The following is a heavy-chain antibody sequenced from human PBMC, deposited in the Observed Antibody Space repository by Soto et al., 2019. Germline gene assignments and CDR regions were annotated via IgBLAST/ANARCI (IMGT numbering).Heavy chain of an antibody. J-gene: IGHJ3*02. CDR2: INPNSRGT. CDR1: GYTFTGYY. V-gene: IGHV1-2*02. D-gene: IGHD2-15*01. CDR3: ASGGQNARDS. Sequence: ASVKFSCKSSGYTFTGYYMHWVRQAPGQGLEWMGWINPNSRGTNYAQKFQARVTMTRDTSISTAYMELSRLRFDDTAVYYCASGGQNARDSWGQGTMVTV.